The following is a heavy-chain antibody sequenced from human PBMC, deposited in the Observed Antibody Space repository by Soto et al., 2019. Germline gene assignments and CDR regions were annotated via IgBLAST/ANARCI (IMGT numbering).Heavy chain of an antibody. CDR3: AKEYGSSSLSPDFDY. Sequence: ASVKVSCTASGYTFTSYAMHWVRQAPGQRLEWMGWINAGNGNTKYSQKFQGRVTITRDTSASTAYMELNSLRAEDTAVYYCAKEYGSSSLSPDFDYWGQGTLVTVSS. CDR2: INAGNGNT. D-gene: IGHD6-13*01. J-gene: IGHJ4*02. CDR1: GYTFTSYA. V-gene: IGHV1-3*01.